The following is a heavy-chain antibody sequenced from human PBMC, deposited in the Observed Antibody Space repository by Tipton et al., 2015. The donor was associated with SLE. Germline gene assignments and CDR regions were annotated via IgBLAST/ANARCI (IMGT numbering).Heavy chain of an antibody. CDR3: ARVLGRDGDRPGWYFDL. CDR1: GGSISSSSYY. D-gene: IGHD4-17*01. J-gene: IGHJ2*01. Sequence: TLSLTCTVSGGSISSSSYYWGWIRQPPGKGLEWIGSIYYSGSTNYNPSLKSRVTISVDTSKNQFSLKLSSVTAADTAVYYCARVLGRDGDRPGWYFDLWGRGTLVTVSS. V-gene: IGHV4-39*07. CDR2: IYYSGST.